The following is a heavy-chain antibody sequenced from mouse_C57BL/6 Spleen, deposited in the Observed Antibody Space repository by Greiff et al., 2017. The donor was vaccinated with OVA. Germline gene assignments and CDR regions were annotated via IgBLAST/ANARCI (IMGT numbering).Heavy chain of an antibody. CDR3: TRGVVPHYYAMDY. Sequence: QVHVKQSGAELVRPGASVTLSCKASGYTFTDYEMHWVKQTPVHGLEWIGAIDPETGGTAYNQKFKGKAILTADKSSSTAYMELRSLTSEDSAVYYCTRGVVPHYYAMDYWGQGTSVTVSS. D-gene: IGHD1-1*01. J-gene: IGHJ4*01. V-gene: IGHV1-15*01. CDR1: GYTFTDYE. CDR2: IDPETGGT.